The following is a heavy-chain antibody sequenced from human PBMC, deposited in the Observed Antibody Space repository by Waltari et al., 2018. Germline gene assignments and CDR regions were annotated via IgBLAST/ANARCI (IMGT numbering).Heavy chain of an antibody. V-gene: IGHV3-23*01. CDR3: AKNPFYYDASGYGLTD. Sequence: EVQLLESGGGLVQPGGSLRLSCEASGFTFSSYAMNWVRQAPGKGLWWVSAISGSGGTTYYADAVKGRFTISRDNSNNTLCLQMNSLRLEDTAIYYCAKNPFYYDASGYGLTDWGQGILVTVSS. CDR1: GFTFSSYA. CDR2: ISGSGGTT. J-gene: IGHJ4*02. D-gene: IGHD3-22*01.